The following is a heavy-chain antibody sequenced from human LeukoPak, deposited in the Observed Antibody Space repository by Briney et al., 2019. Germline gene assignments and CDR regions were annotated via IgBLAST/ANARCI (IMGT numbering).Heavy chain of an antibody. Sequence: SGTLSLTCAVSGGSISSSNWWSWVRQPPGKGLEWIGEIYHSGSTNYNPSLKSRVTMSVDASKNQFSLKLSSVTAADTAVYYCAREVGYNDGSGPNWFDPWGQGTLVTVSS. CDR1: GGSISSSNW. V-gene: IGHV4-4*02. CDR3: AREVGYNDGSGPNWFDP. D-gene: IGHD3-22*01. CDR2: IYHSGST. J-gene: IGHJ5*02.